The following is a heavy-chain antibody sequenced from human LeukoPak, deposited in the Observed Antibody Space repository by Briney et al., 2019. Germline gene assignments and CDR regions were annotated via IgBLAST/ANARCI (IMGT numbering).Heavy chain of an antibody. CDR1: GFTFSNYW. CDR2: IRQDGSEK. J-gene: IGHJ5*02. Sequence: GGSLRLSCAVSGFTFSNYWMTWVRQAPGKGLEWVANIRQDGSEKNHVDFVNGRFTISRDTAKNSLFPQINSLRAEDTAVYYRARSPTEMTRVVDAWSQGSLVTVSS. D-gene: IGHD5-24*01. CDR3: ARSPTEMTRVVDA. V-gene: IGHV3-7*01.